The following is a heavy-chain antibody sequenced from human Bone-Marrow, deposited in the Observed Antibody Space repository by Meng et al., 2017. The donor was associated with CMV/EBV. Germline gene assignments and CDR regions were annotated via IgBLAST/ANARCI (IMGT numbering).Heavy chain of an antibody. CDR3: AKVSQYNFDY. Sequence: GESLKISCAASGFTFSSYSMNWVRQAPGKGLEWVAFIRYDGSNKYYVDSVKGRFTISRDNSKNTLYLQMNSLRAEDTAVYYCAKVSQYNFDYWGQGTLVTVSS. CDR2: IRYDGSNK. D-gene: IGHD1-1*01. V-gene: IGHV3-30*02. CDR1: GFTFSSYS. J-gene: IGHJ4*02.